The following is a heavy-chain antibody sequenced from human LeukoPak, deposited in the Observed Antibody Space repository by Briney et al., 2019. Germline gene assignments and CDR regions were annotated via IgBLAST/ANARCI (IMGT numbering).Heavy chain of an antibody. CDR1: GGTFSSYA. Sequence: GASVKVSCKASGGTFSSYAISWVRQAPGQGLEWMGGIIPIFGTANYAQKFQGRVTITTDESTSTAYMELSSLRSEDTAVYYCAREGNYYDSSGYPGFSPIDAFDIWGQGTMVTVSS. V-gene: IGHV1-69*05. D-gene: IGHD3-22*01. CDR2: IIPIFGTA. CDR3: AREGNYYDSSGYPGFSPIDAFDI. J-gene: IGHJ3*02.